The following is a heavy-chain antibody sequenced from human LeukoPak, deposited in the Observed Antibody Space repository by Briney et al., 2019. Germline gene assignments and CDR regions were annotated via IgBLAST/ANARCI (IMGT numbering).Heavy chain of an antibody. Sequence: ASVKVSCKASGYSFNTYGISWVRQAPGQGLEWVGWIDTKNGATNYAAKVQGRVTMTADTSTSTAYMELRSLRSDDTAVYYCARMTTVTRYFDYWGQGTLVTVSS. D-gene: IGHD4-17*01. V-gene: IGHV1-18*01. J-gene: IGHJ4*02. CDR1: GYSFNTYG. CDR2: IDTKNGAT. CDR3: ARMTTVTRYFDY.